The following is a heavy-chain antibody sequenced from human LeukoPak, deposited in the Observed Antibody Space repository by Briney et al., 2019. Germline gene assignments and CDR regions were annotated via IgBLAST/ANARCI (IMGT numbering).Heavy chain of an antibody. J-gene: IGHJ4*02. CDR1: GVTFEDYY. CDR2: ISSTGGDK. CDR3: ARGENGSFDR. V-gene: IGHV3-11*01. D-gene: IGHD5-24*01. Sequence: RGSLRLSCKGSGVTFEDYYLSWIRQAPGKGQEWVSYISSTGGDKFYADPVKGRFIISRDNAMNSVYMEMNDLTAEDTAFYYCARGENGSFDRWGQGTLVIVSS.